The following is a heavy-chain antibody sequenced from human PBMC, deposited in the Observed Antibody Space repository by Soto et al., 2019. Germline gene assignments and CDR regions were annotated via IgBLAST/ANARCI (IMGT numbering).Heavy chain of an antibody. CDR3: ARAGYCSGAGCFSGYYYMDV. J-gene: IGHJ6*03. D-gene: IGHD2-15*01. CDR2: IYYSGST. V-gene: IGHV4-59*01. Sequence: SETLSLTCTVSGGSISSYYWSWIRQPPGKGLEWIGYIYYSGSTNYNPSLKSRVTISVDTSKNQFSLKLSSVTAADTAVYHCARAGYCSGAGCFSGYYYMDVWGKGTTVTVSS. CDR1: GGSISSYY.